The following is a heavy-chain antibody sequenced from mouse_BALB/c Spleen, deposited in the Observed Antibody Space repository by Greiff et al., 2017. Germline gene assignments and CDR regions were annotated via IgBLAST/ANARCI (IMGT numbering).Heavy chain of an antibody. J-gene: IGHJ3*01. D-gene: IGHD2-1*01. V-gene: IGHV5-6*01. Sequence: EVQLVESGGDLVKPGGSLKLSCAASGFTFSSYGMSWVRQTPDKRLEWFATISSGGSYTYYPDSVKGRFTISRDNAKNTLYLQMSSLKSEDTAMYYCARHGNYFAYWGQGTLVTVSA. CDR3: ARHGNYFAY. CDR1: GFTFSSYG. CDR2: ISSGGSYT.